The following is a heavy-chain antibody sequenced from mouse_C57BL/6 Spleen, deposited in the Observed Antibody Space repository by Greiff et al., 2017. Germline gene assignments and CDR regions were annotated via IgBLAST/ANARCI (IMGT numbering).Heavy chain of an antibody. CDR2: ISSGSSTI. CDR1: GFTFSDYG. V-gene: IGHV5-17*01. D-gene: IGHD2-5*01. J-gene: IGHJ3*01. Sequence: EVQVVESGGGLVKPGGSLKLSCAASGFTFSDYGMHWVRQAPEKGLEWVAYISSGSSTIYYADTVKGRFTISRDNAKNTLFLQMTSLRSEDTAMYYCARSYSNYAWFAYGGQGTLVTVSA. CDR3: ARSYSNYAWFAY.